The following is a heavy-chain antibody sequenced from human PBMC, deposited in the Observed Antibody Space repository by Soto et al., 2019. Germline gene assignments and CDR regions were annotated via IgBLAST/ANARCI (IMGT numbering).Heavy chain of an antibody. CDR2: IYYGGST. J-gene: IGHJ4*02. V-gene: IGHV4-39*01. D-gene: IGHD3-10*01. CDR3: ARIDDGSALSGEEDDY. Sequence: QLQLQESAPGLVKPSETLSLTCTVSGGSISSSSYYCGWIRQPPGTGLEWHGSIYYGGSTYYNPSLKRRATKSVGQANNQFSLKQSAVTAADTAVYYCARIDDGSALSGEEDDYWGQGTLVTVSS. CDR1: GGSISSSSYY.